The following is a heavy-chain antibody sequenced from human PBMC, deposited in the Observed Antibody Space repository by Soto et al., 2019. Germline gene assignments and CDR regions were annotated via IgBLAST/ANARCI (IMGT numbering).Heavy chain of an antibody. J-gene: IGHJ5*02. CDR3: ARERPDGARLDP. D-gene: IGHD6-6*01. CDR2: IYYSGST. V-gene: IGHV4-30-4*01. CDR1: GGSISSGDYY. Sequence: QVQLQESGPGLVKPSQTLSLTCPFSGGSISSGDYYWSWIRQPPGKGLEWIGYIYYSGSTYYNQSLKSRVTISVDTSKNQFSLKLSSVTAADTAVYYCARERPDGARLDPWGQGTLVTVSS.